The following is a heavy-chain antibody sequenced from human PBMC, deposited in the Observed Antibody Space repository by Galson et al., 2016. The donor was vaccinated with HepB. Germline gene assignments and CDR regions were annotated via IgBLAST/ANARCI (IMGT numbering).Heavy chain of an antibody. D-gene: IGHD4-17*01. Sequence: SVKVSCKASGGTFSSNALSWVRQAPGQGFEWMGGIIPLLGTANYAQKFQGRVTMTADKSTNTAYMERSGLRSEDTAVYYCGGDVTLVTTGWLDPWGQGTLVTVSS. V-gene: IGHV1-69*06. CDR3: GGDVTLVTTGWLDP. J-gene: IGHJ5*02. CDR2: IIPLLGTA. CDR1: GGTFSSNA.